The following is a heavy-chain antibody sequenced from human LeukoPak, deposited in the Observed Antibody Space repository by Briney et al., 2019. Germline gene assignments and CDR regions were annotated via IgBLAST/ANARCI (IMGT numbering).Heavy chain of an antibody. Sequence: SETLPLTCSVSGGAIGSDGYYWNWIRQHPGKGLEWIGYIYYSGSASYNPSLKSRVTISVDTSKNQFSLRLSSVTAADTAVYYCARGSYYGFSGDSWGQGSLVTVSS. CDR3: ARGSYYGFSGDS. V-gene: IGHV4-31*03. CDR1: GGAIGSDGYY. D-gene: IGHD3-10*01. J-gene: IGHJ4*02. CDR2: IYYSGSA.